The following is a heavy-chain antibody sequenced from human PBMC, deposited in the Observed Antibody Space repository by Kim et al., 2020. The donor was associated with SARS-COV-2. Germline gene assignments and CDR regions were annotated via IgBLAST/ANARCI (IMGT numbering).Heavy chain of an antibody. J-gene: IGHJ4*01. V-gene: IGHV4-34*01. CDR1: GGSFSGYY. CDR3: ARSQGRRYNWTDPRGVDY. Sequence: SETLSLTCAVYGGSFSGYYWSWIRQPPGKGLEWIGEINHSGSTNYNPSLKSRVTISVDTSKNQFSLKLSSVTAADTAVYYCARSQGRRYNWTDPRGVDY. D-gene: IGHD1-1*01. CDR2: INHSGST.